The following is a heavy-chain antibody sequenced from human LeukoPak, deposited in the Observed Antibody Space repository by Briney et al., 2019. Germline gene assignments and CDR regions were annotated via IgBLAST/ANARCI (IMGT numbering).Heavy chain of an antibody. V-gene: IGHV6-1*01. D-gene: IGHD1-26*01. CDR3: AREGLLGRAHCDY. CDR2: TYYRSRWST. J-gene: IGHJ4*02. CDR1: GDSVSANIAA. Sequence: QTPSPTSAISGDSVSANIAAWNWIRHSPSRGLEWLGRTYYRSRWSTDYAVSVKSRITLDTDTSKDQFSLQLNSVTPEDTAVYYCAREGLLGRAHCDYWGQGALVTVCS.